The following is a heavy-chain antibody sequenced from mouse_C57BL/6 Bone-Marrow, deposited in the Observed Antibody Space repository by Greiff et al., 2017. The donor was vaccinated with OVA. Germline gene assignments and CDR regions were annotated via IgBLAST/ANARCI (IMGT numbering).Heavy chain of an antibody. D-gene: IGHD1-1*01. J-gene: IGHJ2*01. CDR1: GYTFTSYW. CDR3: ARMGLRSDY. CDR2: IDPSDSYT. V-gene: IGHV1-69*01. Sequence: VQLQQPGAELVMPGASVKLSCKASGYTFTSYWMHWVKQRPGQGLEWIGEIDPSDSYTNYNQKFKGKSTLTVDKSSSTAYMQLSSLTSEDSGVYYCARMGLRSDYWGQGTTLTVSS.